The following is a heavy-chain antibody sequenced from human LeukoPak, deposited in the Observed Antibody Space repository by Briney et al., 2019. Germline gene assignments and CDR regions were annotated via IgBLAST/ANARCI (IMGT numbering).Heavy chain of an antibody. D-gene: IGHD1-14*01. CDR2: INHSGST. J-gene: IGHJ4*02. Sequence: ASETLSLTCAVYGGSFSGYYWSWIRQPPGKGLEWIGEINHSGSTNYNPSLKSPVTISVDTSKNQFSLKLSSVTAADTAVYYCAREPWSGTYYFDYWGQGTLVTVSS. CDR3: AREPWSGTYYFDY. CDR1: GGSFSGYY. V-gene: IGHV4-34*01.